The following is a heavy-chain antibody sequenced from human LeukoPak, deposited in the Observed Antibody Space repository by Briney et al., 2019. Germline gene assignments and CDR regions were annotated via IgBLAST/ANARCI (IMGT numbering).Heavy chain of an antibody. J-gene: IGHJ4*02. CDR2: IYYSGST. CDR1: GGSISSYY. V-gene: IGHV4-59*01. Sequence: PSETLSLTCTVSGGSISSYYLSWIRQPPRKGLEWIGYIYYSGSTNYNPSLKSRVTISVDTSQNQFSLKLSSVTAADTAVYYCARDRGGYSSSWYDYWGQGTLVTVSS. CDR3: ARDRGGYSSSWYDY. D-gene: IGHD6-13*01.